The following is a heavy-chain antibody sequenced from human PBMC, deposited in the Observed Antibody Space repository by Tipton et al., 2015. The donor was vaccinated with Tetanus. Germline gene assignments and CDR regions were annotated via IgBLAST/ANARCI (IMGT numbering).Heavy chain of an antibody. CDR1: GGSPSGYH. D-gene: IGHD3-3*01. CDR3: ARIYDFWSGYYSDH. V-gene: IGHV4-59*05. Sequence: TLSLTCTVSGGSPSGYHWNWIRQSPGKGLEWIGSVYNSGGTYYNPSLKSRVTISVDTSKNQFSLKLSSVTAADTAVYYCARIYDFWSGYYSDHWGQGPLVTVSS. CDR2: VYNSGGT. J-gene: IGHJ4*02.